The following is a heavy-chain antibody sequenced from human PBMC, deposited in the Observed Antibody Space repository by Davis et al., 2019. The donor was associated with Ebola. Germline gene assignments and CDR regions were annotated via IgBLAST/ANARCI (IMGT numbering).Heavy chain of an antibody. Sequence: GGSLRLSCAASGFTFSSYGMHWVRQAPGKGLEWVAVISYDGSNKYYADSVKGRFTISRDNSKNTLYLQMNSLRAEDTAVYYCAKDRYSGSYSGTDYYFDYWGQGTLVTVSS. V-gene: IGHV3-30*18. CDR3: AKDRYSGSYSGTDYYFDY. CDR2: ISYDGSNK. D-gene: IGHD1-26*01. CDR1: GFTFSSYG. J-gene: IGHJ4*02.